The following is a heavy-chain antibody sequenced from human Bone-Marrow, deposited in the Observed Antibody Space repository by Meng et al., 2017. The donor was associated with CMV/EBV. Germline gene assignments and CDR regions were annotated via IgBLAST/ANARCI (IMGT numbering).Heavy chain of an antibody. J-gene: IGHJ6*02. CDR2: ISSGSSTI. CDR1: GFTFSFYS. CDR3: ATGREHKYYGMDV. V-gene: IGHV3-48*04. D-gene: IGHD1-26*01. Sequence: GGSLRLSCAASGFTFSFYSMNWVRQTPGKGLEWVSYISSGSSTIFYADSVMGRFTISRDNAKNSLYLQMNSLRAEDSAVYYCATGREHKYYGMDVWGQGTTVTVS.